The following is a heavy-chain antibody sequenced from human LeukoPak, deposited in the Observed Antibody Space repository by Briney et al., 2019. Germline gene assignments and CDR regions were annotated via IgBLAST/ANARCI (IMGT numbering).Heavy chain of an antibody. D-gene: IGHD3-10*01. CDR3: ARAAMVRGVIPRGLS. CDR1: GISVSSNTYY. CDR2: IHYSGSI. V-gene: IGHV4-31*03. J-gene: IGHJ4*02. Sequence: SQTLSLTCTVSGISVSSNTYYWTWIRQRPGKGPEWIGCIHYSGSIHYNPSLASRVSISVDTSKNQFSLKLSSVTAADTAVYYCARAAMVRGVIPRGLSWGQGTLVTVSS.